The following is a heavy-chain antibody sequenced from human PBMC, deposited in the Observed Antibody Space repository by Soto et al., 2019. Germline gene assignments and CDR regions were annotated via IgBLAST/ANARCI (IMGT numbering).Heavy chain of an antibody. CDR3: ASGYSYGYLFGY. D-gene: IGHD5-18*01. V-gene: IGHV3-21*01. Sequence: EVQLVESGGGLVKPVGSLRLSCAASGFTFSSYSINWVRQATGKGLEWVSSISSSSSYIYYADSVKGRFTISRDNAKNSLYLQMNRLRAEETAVYYCASGYSYGYLFGYWGQGTLVTVSS. CDR2: ISSSSSYI. CDR1: GFTFSSYS. J-gene: IGHJ4*02.